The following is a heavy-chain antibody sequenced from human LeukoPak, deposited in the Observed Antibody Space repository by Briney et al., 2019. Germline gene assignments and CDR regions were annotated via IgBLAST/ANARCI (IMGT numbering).Heavy chain of an antibody. J-gene: IGHJ3*02. CDR1: GGSISSSSYY. V-gene: IGHV4-39*07. CDR2: IYYSGST. Sequence: PSETLSLTCTVSGGSISSSSYYWGWIRQPPGKGLEWIGSIYYSGSTYYNPSLKSRVTISVDTSKNQFSLKLSSVTAADTAVYYCARVGSMVRGVIRPFHAFDIWGQGTMVTVSS. CDR3: ARVGSMVRGVIRPFHAFDI. D-gene: IGHD3-10*01.